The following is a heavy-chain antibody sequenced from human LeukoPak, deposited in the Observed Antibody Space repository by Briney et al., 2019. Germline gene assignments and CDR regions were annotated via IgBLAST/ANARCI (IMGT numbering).Heavy chain of an antibody. V-gene: IGHV4-61*02. Sequence: SETLSLTCTISGGSISSGSYYRSWIRQPAGKGLEWIGRIYTSGSTNYNPSLKSRVTISVDTSKNQFSLKLSSVTAADTAVYYCARESVAGSSGDYWGQGTLVTVSS. J-gene: IGHJ4*02. CDR2: IYTSGST. CDR3: ARESVAGSSGDY. D-gene: IGHD6-6*01. CDR1: GGSISSGSYY.